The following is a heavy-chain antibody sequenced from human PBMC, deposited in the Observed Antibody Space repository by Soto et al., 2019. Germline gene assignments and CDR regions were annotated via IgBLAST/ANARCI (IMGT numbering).Heavy chain of an antibody. J-gene: IGHJ4*02. V-gene: IGHV3-23*01. Sequence: GGSLRLSCAASGFTFSSYAMSWVRQAPGKGLEWVSAISGSGGSTYYADSVKGRFTISRDNSKNTLYLQMNSLRAEATAVYYCAKGSAVLMVYATLPPGIAVAGGYFDYWGQGTLVTVSS. CDR2: ISGSGGST. CDR3: AKGSAVLMVYATLPPGIAVAGGYFDY. D-gene: IGHD2-8*01. CDR1: GFTFSSYA.